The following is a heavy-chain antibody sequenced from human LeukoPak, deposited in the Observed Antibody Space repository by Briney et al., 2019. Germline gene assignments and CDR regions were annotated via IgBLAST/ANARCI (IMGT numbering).Heavy chain of an antibody. Sequence: GGSLRLSCTSSGFTFGDYTMSWFRQAPGKGLEWVGFIRIEAQGGTTEYAASVKDRFTISRDDSKSIAYLQMNSLKTEDTAVYYCARERNYDSSGYSSAGAFDYWGQGTLVTVSS. CDR2: IRIEAQGGTT. CDR1: GFTFGDYT. V-gene: IGHV3-49*03. J-gene: IGHJ4*02. CDR3: ARERNYDSSGYSSAGAFDY. D-gene: IGHD3-22*01.